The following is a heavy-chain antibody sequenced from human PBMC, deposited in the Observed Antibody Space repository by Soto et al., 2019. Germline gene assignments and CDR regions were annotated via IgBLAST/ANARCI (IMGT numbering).Heavy chain of an antibody. Sequence: SETLSLTCAVYGGSFSVHSWTWIRQSPGKGLEWIGDINHSGRVNYSPSLKSRVTISLDTSKNQFSLTLSAVTAADTAMYYCSTRAYDTNGYYRFDPWGQGTLVTVSS. V-gene: IGHV4-34*01. CDR2: INHSGRV. J-gene: IGHJ5*01. D-gene: IGHD3-22*01. CDR1: GGSFSVHS. CDR3: STRAYDTNGYYRFDP.